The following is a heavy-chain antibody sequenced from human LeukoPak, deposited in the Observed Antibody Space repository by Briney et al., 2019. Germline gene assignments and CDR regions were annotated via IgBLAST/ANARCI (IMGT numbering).Heavy chain of an antibody. CDR1: GFTFSDYY. CDR3: AREYSYYFDY. CDR2: ISSSGSTI. J-gene: IGHJ4*02. Sequence: GGALRLSCAVSGFTFSDYYISWIRQAPGEGLEGISFISSSGSTIYYADSVKGRFTISRDIAKNSVYLQMSSLRVEDTAIYYCAREYSYYFDYWGQGTLVTVSS. D-gene: IGHD1-26*01. V-gene: IGHV3-11*04.